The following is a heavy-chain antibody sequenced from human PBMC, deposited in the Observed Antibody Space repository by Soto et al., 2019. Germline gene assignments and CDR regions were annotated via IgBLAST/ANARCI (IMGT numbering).Heavy chain of an antibody. CDR1: GGSVSSSYW. CDR3: ASVGSDYDNSGYYLP. V-gene: IGHV4-4*02. Sequence: RSLTCIVSGGSVSSSYWLSWVRQPPGKGLEWIGEIYHSGSTTYNPSLKSRATISVDKSENQFSLRLKSVTAADTAVYYCASVGSDYDNSGYYLPWGPGTLVTVSS. CDR2: IYHSGST. J-gene: IGHJ5*02. D-gene: IGHD3-22*01.